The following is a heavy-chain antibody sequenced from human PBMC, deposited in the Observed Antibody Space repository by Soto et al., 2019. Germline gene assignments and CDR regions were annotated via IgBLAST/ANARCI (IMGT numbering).Heavy chain of an antibody. CDR2: IAYDEIDK. CDR3: AKDSGYQLPDNYFYYGLDV. CDR1: GFTFTSHA. D-gene: IGHD2-2*01. J-gene: IGHJ6*02. V-gene: IGHV3-30*18. Sequence: PGGSLRLSCAASGFTFTSHAMHCVRQTPGKGLEWVAAIAYDEIDKQDASSVNGRFTVSRDNVKNTLSLQMNSLGPEGTAVYYCAKDSGYQLPDNYFYYGLDVWGQGTKVTVSS.